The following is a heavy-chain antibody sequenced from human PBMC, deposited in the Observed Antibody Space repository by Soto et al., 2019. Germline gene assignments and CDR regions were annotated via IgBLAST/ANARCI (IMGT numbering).Heavy chain of an antibody. D-gene: IGHD6-19*01. V-gene: IGHV3-7*01. J-gene: IGHJ4*02. Sequence: EVQLVESGGGLVQPGGSLRLSCAASGFTFSSYWMSWVRQAPGKGLEWVANIKQDGSEKYYVDSVKGRFTISRDSAKDSLYLQMDSPGVEDTAVYYCARDVGVAGIDFDYWGQGTLVTVSS. CDR3: ARDVGVAGIDFDY. CDR2: IKQDGSEK. CDR1: GFTFSSYW.